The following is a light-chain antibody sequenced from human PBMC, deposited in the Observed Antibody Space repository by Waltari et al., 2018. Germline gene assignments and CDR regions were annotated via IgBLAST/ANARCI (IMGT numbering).Light chain of an antibody. CDR3: AVWDDVLSSWV. V-gene: IGLV1-47*01. J-gene: IGLJ3*02. CDR1: SFNIGRNY. Sequence: QPALTQPPSASGTPGQGVTISCSGSSFNIGRNYVYWYQQLSGAAPKLLMFKNDQRPSGVPDRFSGTRSGASASLAIIGLRSEDEADYYCAVWDDVLSSWVFGGGTKLTVL. CDR2: KND.